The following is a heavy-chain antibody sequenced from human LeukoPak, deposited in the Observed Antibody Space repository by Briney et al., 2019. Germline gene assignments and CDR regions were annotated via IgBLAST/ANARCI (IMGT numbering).Heavy chain of an antibody. J-gene: IGHJ5*02. CDR3: ARDNQPFGEGTYWFDP. CDR2: INPNSGGT. CDR1: GYTFTGYY. Sequence: GASVKVSCKASGYTFTGYYMHWVRQAPGQGLEWMGWINPNSGGTNYAQKFQGRVTMTRDTSISTAYMELSRLRSDDTAVYYCARDNQPFGEGTYWFDPWGQGTLVTVSS. D-gene: IGHD3-10*01. V-gene: IGHV1-2*02.